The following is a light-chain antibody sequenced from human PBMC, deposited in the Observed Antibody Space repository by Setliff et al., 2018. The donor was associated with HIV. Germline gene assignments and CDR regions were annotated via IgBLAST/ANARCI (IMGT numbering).Light chain of an antibody. Sequence: QSALTQPRSVSGSPGQSVTISCTGTSSDVGAYNYVSWYQQHPGKAPKLMICDVSKRPSGVPDRFSASKSGNTASLTISELQAEDEADYYCCSYAGSYNWVFGGGTKVTVL. V-gene: IGLV2-11*01. J-gene: IGLJ3*02. CDR2: DVS. CDR1: SSDVGAYNY. CDR3: CSYAGSYNWV.